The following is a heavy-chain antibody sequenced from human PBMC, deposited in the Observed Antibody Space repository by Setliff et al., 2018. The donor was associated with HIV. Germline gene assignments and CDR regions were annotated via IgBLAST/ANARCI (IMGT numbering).Heavy chain of an antibody. D-gene: IGHD3-10*01. CDR1: GYSISSSYW. Sequence: PSETLSLTCAVSGYSISSSYWWGWIRQSPGKGLEWIGNIGNIYNGGSTYYNPSPKSRVTMSVDTSKNQFSLKLSSVTAVDTAVYYCARTALWFDEADWYFDLWGRGTLVTVSS. V-gene: IGHV4-28*01. CDR2: IGNIYNGGST. CDR3: ARTALWFDEADWYFDL. J-gene: IGHJ2*01.